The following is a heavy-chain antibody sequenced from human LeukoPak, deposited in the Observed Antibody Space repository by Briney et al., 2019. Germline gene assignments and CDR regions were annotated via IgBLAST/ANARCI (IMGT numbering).Heavy chain of an antibody. CDR1: GYTFSTYS. Sequence: EASVKVSCKASGYTFSTYSITWVRQAPGQGLEWMGWISTYNGNAIFAQKFQDRFIMTTDASTSTAYMDLRSLTSDDTAVFYCTRDLGTYTSYASIFFDFWGQGTLVTVSS. J-gene: IGHJ4*02. V-gene: IGHV1-18*01. D-gene: IGHD3-10*01. CDR2: ISTYNGNA. CDR3: TRDLGTYTSYASIFFDF.